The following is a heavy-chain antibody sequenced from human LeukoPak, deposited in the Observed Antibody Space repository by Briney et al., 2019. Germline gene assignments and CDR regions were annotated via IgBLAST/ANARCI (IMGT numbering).Heavy chain of an antibody. CDR1: GGSISSYY. CDR3: ARHDYYYYYMDV. CDR2: IYSSGST. J-gene: IGHJ6*03. V-gene: IGHV4-4*09. Sequence: SETLSLTCTLSGGSISSYYWSWIRQPPGKGLEWIGYIYSSGSTNYNPSLKSRVTISVDTSKNQFSLKLSSVTAADTAVYYCARHDYYYYYMDVWGKGTTVTVSS.